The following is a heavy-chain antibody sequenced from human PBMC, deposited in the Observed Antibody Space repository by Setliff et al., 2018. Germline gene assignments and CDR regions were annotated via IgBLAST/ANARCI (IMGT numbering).Heavy chain of an antibody. CDR1: GYTFTSYA. CDR2: INAGNGNT. Sequence: ASVKVSCKASGYTFTSYAIHWVRQAPGQRLEWMGWINAGNGNTKYSQKFQGRVTITRDTSTNTAYMAVRSLGSDDTAMYYCARDSRGLVPAAIEGSYYYYGMDVWGQGTTVTVSS. D-gene: IGHD2-2*02. CDR3: ARDSRGLVPAAIEGSYYYYGMDV. J-gene: IGHJ6*02. V-gene: IGHV1-3*01.